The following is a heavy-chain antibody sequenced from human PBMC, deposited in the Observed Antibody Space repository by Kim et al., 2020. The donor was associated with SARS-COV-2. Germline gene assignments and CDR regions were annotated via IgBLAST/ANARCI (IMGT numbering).Heavy chain of an antibody. CDR3: ARDRGQWLALGDY. D-gene: IGHD6-19*01. CDR1: GFTFSSYA. J-gene: IGHJ4*02. Sequence: GGSLRLSCAASGFTFSSYAMHWVRQAPGKGLEWVAVISYDGSNKYYAVSVKGRFTISRDNSKNTLYLQMNSLRAEDTAVYYCARDRGQWLALGDYWGQGTLVTVSS. CDR2: ISYDGSNK. V-gene: IGHV3-30*04.